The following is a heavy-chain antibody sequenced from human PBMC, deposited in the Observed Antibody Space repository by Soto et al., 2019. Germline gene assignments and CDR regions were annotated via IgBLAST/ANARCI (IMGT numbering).Heavy chain of an antibody. J-gene: IGHJ4*02. Sequence: SETLSLTCSVSNGSISGFYWTWIRQPPGKILEWIGYIHYSGRTDYNPSLTSRAAMSVDTSKNQFSLNLKSITAADTAVYYCVGVGVGIGNYLVSGGRGTLVTVSS. V-gene: IGHV4-59*12. D-gene: IGHD1-26*01. CDR3: VGVGVGIGNYLVS. CDR1: NGSISGFY. CDR2: IHYSGRT.